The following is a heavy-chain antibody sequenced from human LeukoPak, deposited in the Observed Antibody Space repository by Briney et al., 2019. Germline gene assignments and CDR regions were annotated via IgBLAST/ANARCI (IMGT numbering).Heavy chain of an antibody. CDR3: ARTGYGGNSVFDY. CDR1: GFTFGSYS. Sequence: GGSLRLSCAASGFTFGSYSMNWVRQAPGKGLEWVSSISSSSSYIYYADSVKGRFTISRDNAKNSLYLQMNSLRAEDAAVYYCARTGYGGNSVFDYWGQGTLVTVSS. CDR2: ISSSSSYI. V-gene: IGHV3-21*01. J-gene: IGHJ4*02. D-gene: IGHD4-23*01.